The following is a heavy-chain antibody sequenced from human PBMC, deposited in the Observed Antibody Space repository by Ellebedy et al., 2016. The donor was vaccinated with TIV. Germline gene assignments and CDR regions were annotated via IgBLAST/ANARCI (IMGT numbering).Heavy chain of an antibody. CDR2: INQDGTDK. D-gene: IGHD6-19*01. J-gene: IGHJ4*02. CDR3: AREGVAGFDY. V-gene: IGHV3-7*03. Sequence: GGSLRLXXAASGFTFSAYWLSWVRQAPGKGLEWVSNINQDGTDKGYVDSVKGRFTLSRDNAERSMFLEMNSLRAEDTAFYYCAREGVAGFDYWGQGTLVTVSS. CDR1: GFTFSAYW.